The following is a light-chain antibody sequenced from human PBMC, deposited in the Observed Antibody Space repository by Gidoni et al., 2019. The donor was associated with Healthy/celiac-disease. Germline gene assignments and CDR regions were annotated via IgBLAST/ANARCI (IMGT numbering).Light chain of an antibody. CDR2: DDY. CDR1: NIGSKS. Sequence: SYVLTQPPPVSVAPGQTARITCGGNNIGSKSVHWYQQKPGQAPVLVVYDDYARPSGIPERFSGSNSGNTATLTISRVEAGDEADYYCQVWDSSSDHMVFGGGTKLTVL. CDR3: QVWDSSSDHMV. V-gene: IGLV3-21*02. J-gene: IGLJ3*02.